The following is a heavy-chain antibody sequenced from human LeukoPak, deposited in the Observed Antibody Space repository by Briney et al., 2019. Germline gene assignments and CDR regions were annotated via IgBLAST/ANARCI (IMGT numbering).Heavy chain of an antibody. CDR1: GFTLSTYG. CDR2: IRYDGSDK. Sequence: PGGSLRLSCVASGFTLSTYGMHWVRQAPGKGLEWVAFIRYDGSDKFYGDSVKGRFTTSRDNSKNTLYLQMSHLRVEDTAVYYCAKDLDCSGGTCHKAFDCWGQGTLVTVSS. J-gene: IGHJ4*02. V-gene: IGHV3-30*02. D-gene: IGHD2-15*01. CDR3: AKDLDCSGGTCHKAFDC.